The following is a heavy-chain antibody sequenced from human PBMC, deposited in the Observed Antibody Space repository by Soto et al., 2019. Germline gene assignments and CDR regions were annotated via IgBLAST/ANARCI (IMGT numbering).Heavy chain of an antibody. D-gene: IGHD6-19*01. Sequence: PVVSLTLSWEASGFAFRSSAKGWIRKDPRKGLEWVSGISCCEGTTSYAESVRGRFIISRDDSKNTLYLQMNSLRGEDTALYYCAKADGQQWLLPHLESWGQGDLVTVSS. CDR1: GFAFRSSA. V-gene: IGHV3-23*01. J-gene: IGHJ5*01. CDR3: AKADGQQWLLPHLES. CDR2: ISCCEGTT.